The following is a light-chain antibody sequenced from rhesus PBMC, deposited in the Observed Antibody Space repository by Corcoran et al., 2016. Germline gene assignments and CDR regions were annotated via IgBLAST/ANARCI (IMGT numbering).Light chain of an antibody. CDR2: DAS. CDR1: QGISSY. CDR3: LQHTSYPYS. Sequence: DIQMTQSPSSLSASVGDTVTITCRASQGISSYLNWFQQKPGKAPKLLIYDASSLESGVPSRFSGSGSGTDFTLTISSLQPEDFAAYYCLQHTSYPYSFGRGTKVEIK. J-gene: IGKJ2*01. V-gene: IGKV1-28*03.